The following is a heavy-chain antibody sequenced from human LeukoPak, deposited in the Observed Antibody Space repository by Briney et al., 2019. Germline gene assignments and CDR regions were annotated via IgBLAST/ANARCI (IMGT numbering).Heavy chain of an antibody. CDR1: GGSIGSDY. J-gene: IGHJ4*02. CDR3: ARHTYNSGWYYFDY. V-gene: IGHV4-59*08. CDR2: TYNSGST. Sequence: SETLSLTCTVSGGSIGSDYWSWIRQPPGKGLEWIGYTYNSGSTNYNPSLKSRVTISVDMSKNQFSLRLSSVTAADTAVYYCARHTYNSGWYYFDYWGQGTLVTVSS. D-gene: IGHD6-19*01.